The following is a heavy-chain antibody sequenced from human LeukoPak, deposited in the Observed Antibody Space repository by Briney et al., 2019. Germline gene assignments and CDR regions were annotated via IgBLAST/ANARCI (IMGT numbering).Heavy chain of an antibody. Sequence: PGGSLRLPCAASGFTFSDYYMSWIRQAPGKGLEWVSYISSSGSTIYYADSVKGRFTISRDNAENSLYLQMNSLRAEDTAVYYCARDHAYYYDSSGYYGYDYWGQGTLVTVSS. V-gene: IGHV3-11*01. D-gene: IGHD3-22*01. CDR1: GFTFSDYY. J-gene: IGHJ4*02. CDR2: ISSSGSTI. CDR3: ARDHAYYYDSSGYYGYDY.